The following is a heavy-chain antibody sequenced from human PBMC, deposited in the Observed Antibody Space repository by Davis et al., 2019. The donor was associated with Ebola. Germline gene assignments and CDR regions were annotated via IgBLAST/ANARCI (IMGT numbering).Heavy chain of an antibody. Sequence: GESLKISCAASGFNFRSYTMNWVRQAPGKGLEWISYISDSGSTTYYTDSVKGRFTISRDNAKNSLYLQMNTLRVEDTAIYYCVPGTWIRGQGTLVTVSS. J-gene: IGHJ4*02. V-gene: IGHV3-48*04. CDR1: GFNFRSYT. CDR2: ISDSGSTT. CDR3: VPGTWI. D-gene: IGHD5-18*01.